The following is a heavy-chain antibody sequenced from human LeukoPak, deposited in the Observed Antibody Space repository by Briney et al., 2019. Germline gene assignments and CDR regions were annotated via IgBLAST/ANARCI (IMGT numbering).Heavy chain of an antibody. J-gene: IGHJ4*02. CDR2: IYHSGST. CDR1: GGSISSGDYY. Sequence: PSQTLSLTCTVSGGSISSGDYYWSWIRQPPGKGLEWIGSIYHSGSTYYNPSLKSRVTISVDTSKNQFSLKLSSVTAADTAVYYCARRSGYSYGYDYWGQGTLVTVSS. D-gene: IGHD5-18*01. CDR3: ARRSGYSYGYDY. V-gene: IGHV4-30-2*03.